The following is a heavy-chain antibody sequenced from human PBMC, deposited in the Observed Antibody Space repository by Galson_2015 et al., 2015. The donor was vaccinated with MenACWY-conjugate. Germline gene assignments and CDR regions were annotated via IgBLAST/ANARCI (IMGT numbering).Heavy chain of an antibody. Sequence: ETLSLTCTVSGGSVSSGTYYWTWIRQPPGKGLEWIGYIFYTGSTNYNPSLKSRVTISVGTSKNQFSLKLSSVTAADTAVYYCARYRSGSYYYSIDYWGQGTLVTVSS. V-gene: IGHV4-61*01. D-gene: IGHD1-26*01. CDR3: ARYRSGSYYYSIDY. CDR1: GGSVSSGTYY. J-gene: IGHJ4*02. CDR2: IFYTGST.